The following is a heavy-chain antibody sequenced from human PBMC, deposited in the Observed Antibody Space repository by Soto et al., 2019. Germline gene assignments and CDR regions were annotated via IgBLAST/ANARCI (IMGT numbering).Heavy chain of an antibody. CDR3: ARARYGSGWYFYFDY. CDR1: GYTFTSYG. Sequence: GASVKVSCKASGYTFTSYGISWVRQAPGQGLEWMGWISPYNGNPNYAQKLQGRVSMTTDTSTTTAYMELRSLSSDDTAVYYCARARYGSGWYFYFDYWGQGTLVTVS. CDR2: ISPYNGNP. J-gene: IGHJ4*02. D-gene: IGHD6-19*01. V-gene: IGHV1-18*01.